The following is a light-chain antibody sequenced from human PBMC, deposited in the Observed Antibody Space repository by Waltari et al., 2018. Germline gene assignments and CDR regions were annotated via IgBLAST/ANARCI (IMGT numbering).Light chain of an antibody. Sequence: QKQHKGAVYLKKVNSDGNYSKGDGIPDLFSGSSSGAERYLTISSLQSEDEADYYCQTGGHGTWVFGGGTKLTVL. V-gene: IGLV4-69*01. CDR2: VNSDGNY. CDR3: QTGGHGTWV. J-gene: IGLJ3*02.